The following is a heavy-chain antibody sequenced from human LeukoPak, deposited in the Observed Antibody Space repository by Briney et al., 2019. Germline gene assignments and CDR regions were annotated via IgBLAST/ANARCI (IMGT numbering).Heavy chain of an antibody. J-gene: IGHJ5*02. CDR2: IIISSSYI. V-gene: IGHV3-21*01. Sequence: GGSLRLSCAASGFTFSSYSMNWVRQAPGKGLGWVSSIIISSSYIYYADSLKGRFTISRDNAKNSLYLQMNSLRAEDTAVYYCARESSSGWVTWGQGTLVTVSS. CDR1: GFTFSSYS. CDR3: ARESSSGWVT. D-gene: IGHD6-19*01.